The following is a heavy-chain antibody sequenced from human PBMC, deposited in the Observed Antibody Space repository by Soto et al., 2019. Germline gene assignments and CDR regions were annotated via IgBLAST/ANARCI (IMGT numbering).Heavy chain of an antibody. CDR3: AKDGGGYNYGYVMLDKYYYGMDV. V-gene: IGHV3-30-3*01. Sequence: QVQLVESGGGVVQPGRSLRLSCAASGFTFSTYAMHWVRQAPGKGLEWVAVISYDGTNKYYADSVRGRFTISRDNSKNTLFLQMNSLRAEDTAVYYYAKDGGGYNYGYVMLDKYYYGMDVWGQGTTVTVSS. D-gene: IGHD5-18*01. J-gene: IGHJ6*02. CDR1: GFTFSTYA. CDR2: ISYDGTNK.